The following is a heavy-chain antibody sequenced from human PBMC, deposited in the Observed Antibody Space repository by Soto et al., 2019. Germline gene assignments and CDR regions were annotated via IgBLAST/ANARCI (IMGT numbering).Heavy chain of an antibody. D-gene: IGHD5-12*01. CDR3: ARMAPPIDC. Sequence: QVQLVESGGGLVKXGGSLRLSCAASGFTFSDYYMSWIRQAPGKGLEWVSYISSSSGSTIYYADAVKGRFTISRDNAKNSLYLQMNSLRAEDTAVYYCARMAPPIDCWGQGTLVTVSS. V-gene: IGHV3-11*01. CDR1: GFTFSDYY. J-gene: IGHJ4*02. CDR2: ISSSSGSTI.